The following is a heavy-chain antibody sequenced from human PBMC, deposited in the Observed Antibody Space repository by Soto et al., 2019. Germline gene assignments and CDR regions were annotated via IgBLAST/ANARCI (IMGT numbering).Heavy chain of an antibody. CDR2: ISGSGGST. J-gene: IGHJ6*02. D-gene: IGHD6-13*01. CDR1: GFTFSSYA. CDR3: AKDLGGPEGSSSWYYYYGMDV. Sequence: GGSLRLSCAASGFTFSSYAMSWVRQAPGKGLEWVSAISGSGGSTYYADSVKGRFTISRDNSKNTLYLQMNSRRAEDTAVYYCAKDLGGPEGSSSWYYYYGMDVWGQGTTVTVSS. V-gene: IGHV3-23*01.